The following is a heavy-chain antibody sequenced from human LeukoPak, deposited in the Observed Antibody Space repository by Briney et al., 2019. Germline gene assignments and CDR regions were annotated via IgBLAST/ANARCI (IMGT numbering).Heavy chain of an antibody. Sequence: SETLSLTCTASGGSISSYYWGWIRQPPGKGLEWSGYIYYSGSTNYNPSLKSRVTISVDTSKNQFSLKLSSVTAADTAVYYCARDKGVFPGDYYYGMDVWGQGTTVTVSS. CDR2: IYYSGST. J-gene: IGHJ6*02. D-gene: IGHD3-10*01. V-gene: IGHV4-59*01. CDR3: ARDKGVFPGDYYYGMDV. CDR1: GGSISSYY.